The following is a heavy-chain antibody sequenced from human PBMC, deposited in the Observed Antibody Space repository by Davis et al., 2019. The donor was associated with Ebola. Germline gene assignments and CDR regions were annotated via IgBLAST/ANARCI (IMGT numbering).Heavy chain of an antibody. D-gene: IGHD2-21*01. CDR2: INHSGST. CDR3: AKEPASCGGGCYSLTDY. CDR1: GGSFSGYY. J-gene: IGHJ4*02. V-gene: IGHV4-34*01. Sequence: SETLSLTCAVYGGSFSGYYWSWIRQPPGKGLEWIGEINHSGSTNYNPSLKSRVTISVDTPKNQFSLKLSSVTAADTAIYYCAKEPASCGGGCYSLTDYWGQGSLVTVSS.